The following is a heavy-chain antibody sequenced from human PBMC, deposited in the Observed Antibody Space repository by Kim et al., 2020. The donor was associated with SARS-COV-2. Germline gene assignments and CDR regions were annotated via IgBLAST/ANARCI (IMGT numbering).Heavy chain of an antibody. CDR1: GGSISSGGYY. CDR3: ARGPRGIFGVVGVD. CDR2: IYYSGST. J-gene: IGHJ4*02. D-gene: IGHD3-3*01. V-gene: IGHV4-31*03. Sequence: SETLSLTCTVSGGSISSGGYYWSWIRQHPGKGLEWIGYIYYSGSTYYNPSLKSRVTISVDTSKNQFSLKLSSVTAADTAVYYCARGPRGIFGVVGVDWGQGTLVTVSS.